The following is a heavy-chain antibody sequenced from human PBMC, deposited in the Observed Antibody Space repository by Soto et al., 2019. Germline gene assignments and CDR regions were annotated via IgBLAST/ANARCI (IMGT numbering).Heavy chain of an antibody. CDR2: INHSGST. D-gene: IGHD2-15*01. J-gene: IGHJ6*03. Sequence: SETLSLTCAVYGGSFSGYYWSWIRQPPGKGLEWIGEINHSGSTNYNPSLKSRVTISVDTSKNQFSLKLSSVTAADTAVYYCARDRIIVVVVAATPYNHYYMDVLVKGTSVT. CDR3: ARDRIIVVVVAATPYNHYYMDV. V-gene: IGHV4-34*01. CDR1: GGSFSGYY.